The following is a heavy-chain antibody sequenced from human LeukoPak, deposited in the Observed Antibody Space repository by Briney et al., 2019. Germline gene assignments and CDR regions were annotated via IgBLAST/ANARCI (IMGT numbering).Heavy chain of an antibody. CDR3: ARGGSSSEVGFDY. J-gene: IGHJ4*02. CDR2: IYHSGST. V-gene: IGHV4-30-2*01. D-gene: IGHD6-6*01. Sequence: PSETLSLTCTVSGGSISSGGYYWSWIRQPPGKGLEWIGYIYHSGSTYYNPSLKSRVTISVDRSKNQFSLKLSSVTAADTAVYYCARGGSSSEVGFDYWGQGTLVTVSS. CDR1: GGSISSGGYY.